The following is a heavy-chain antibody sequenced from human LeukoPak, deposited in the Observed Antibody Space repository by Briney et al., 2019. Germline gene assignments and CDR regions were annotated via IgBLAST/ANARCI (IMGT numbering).Heavy chain of an antibody. D-gene: IGHD6-13*01. CDR2: ISYDGSNK. V-gene: IGHV3-30-3*02. Sequence: PGGSLRLSCAASGFTFSSYAMHWVRQAPGKGLEWVAVISYDGSNKYYADSVKGRFTISRDNSKNTLYLQMNSLRAEDTAVYYCAKTLPDSSSCPDYWGQGTLVTVSS. CDR3: AKTLPDSSSCPDY. J-gene: IGHJ4*02. CDR1: GFTFSSYA.